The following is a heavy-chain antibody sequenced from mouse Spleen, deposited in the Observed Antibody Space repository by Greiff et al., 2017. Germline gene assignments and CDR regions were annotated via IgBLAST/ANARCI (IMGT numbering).Heavy chain of an antibody. V-gene: IGHV1-81*01. Sequence: QVQLQQSGAELARPGASVKLSCKASGYTFTSYGISWVKQRTGQGLEWIGEIYPRSGNTYYNEKFKGKATLTADKSSSTAYMELRSLTSEDSAVYFCAREGTYNYFDYWGQGTTLTVSS. CDR2: IYPRSGNT. CDR1: GYTFTSYG. D-gene: IGHD3-3*01. J-gene: IGHJ2*01. CDR3: AREGTYNYFDY.